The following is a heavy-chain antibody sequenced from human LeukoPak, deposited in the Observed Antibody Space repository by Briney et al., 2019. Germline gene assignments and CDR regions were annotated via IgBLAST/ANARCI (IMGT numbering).Heavy chain of an antibody. CDR2: INHYAEMI. CDR3: ARDHDWAFDL. Sequence: PGGSLRLSCEGSGFPFGSYVMSWVRQAPGKGLEWIAYINHYAEMIFYPDFVKGRYTISRDNPKKSLYLQMNALRYEDTAIYYCARDHDWAFDLWGQGTLVTVSS. CDR1: GFPFGSYV. J-gene: IGHJ4*02. D-gene: IGHD3-9*01. V-gene: IGHV3-48*02.